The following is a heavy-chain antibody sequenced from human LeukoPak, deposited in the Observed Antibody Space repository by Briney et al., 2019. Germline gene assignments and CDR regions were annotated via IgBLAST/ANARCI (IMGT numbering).Heavy chain of an antibody. CDR1: GFSFSSYA. CDR2: ISSKGGPT. V-gene: IGHV3-64D*06. J-gene: IGHJ4*02. CDR3: VKDRAVDY. D-gene: IGHD3-10*01. Sequence: GGSLRLSCSASGFSFSSYAMHWVRQAPGKGLQYVSSISSKGGPTYYADSVKGRFTISRDNSKNTLYLQMSSLRNEDTAVYYCVKDRAVDYWGQGTLVTVSS.